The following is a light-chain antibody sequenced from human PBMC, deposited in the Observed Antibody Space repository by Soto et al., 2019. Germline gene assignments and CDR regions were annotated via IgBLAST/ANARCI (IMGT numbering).Light chain of an antibody. Sequence: DIQMTQSPSPLSASLGDRVTITCRASQSIDTYLNWYQHRPGKAPRVLIYGASSLQSGVPSRFSGSGSGTDFTLTISSLQPEDFATYFCQQSYDTPQTFGQGTKVDIK. V-gene: IGKV1-39*01. CDR3: QQSYDTPQT. CDR2: GAS. CDR1: QSIDTY. J-gene: IGKJ1*01.